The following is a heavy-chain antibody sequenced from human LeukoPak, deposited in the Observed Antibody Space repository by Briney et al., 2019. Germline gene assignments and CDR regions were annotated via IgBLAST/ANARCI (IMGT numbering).Heavy chain of an antibody. Sequence: SETLSLTCTVSGGSISSGSYYWSWIRQPAGKGLEWIGRIYTSGSTNYNPSLKSRVSMSGDTSKNQFSLKLSSVTAADTAVYYCARGATYGDYVDYWGQGTLVTVSS. J-gene: IGHJ4*02. D-gene: IGHD4-17*01. V-gene: IGHV4-61*02. CDR3: ARGATYGDYVDY. CDR2: IYTSGST. CDR1: GGSISSGSYY.